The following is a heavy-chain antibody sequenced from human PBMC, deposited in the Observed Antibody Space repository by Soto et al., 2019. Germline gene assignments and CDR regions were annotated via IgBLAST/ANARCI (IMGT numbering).Heavy chain of an antibody. CDR3: AREGGHNYGIGRGHPFDP. Sequence: QVQLVQSGAEVKKSGSSVKVSCKASGGTFNRFAISWVRQAPGQGLQWMGGIIPMFRSANYAQKFKGRVTITADESTNTVYMEMTRLRSDDTAVYYCAREGGHNYGIGRGHPFDPGGQGTLVTVSS. CDR2: IIPMFRSA. J-gene: IGHJ5*02. V-gene: IGHV1-69*01. D-gene: IGHD3-16*01. CDR1: GGTFNRFA.